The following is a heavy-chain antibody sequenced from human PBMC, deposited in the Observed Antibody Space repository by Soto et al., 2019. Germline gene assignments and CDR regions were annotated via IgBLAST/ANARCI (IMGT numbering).Heavy chain of an antibody. Sequence: EVQLVESGGGLVKPGGSLRLSCEASGFSFSSYTLHWLRQAPGKGPEWVSSISNSQSLIFYATSVQGRLTIARDNSKASLYPDKESLKDHGTAFDYCAKNWRDQHGGHELGLGNWGQGTPGPLSS. J-gene: IGHJ4*02. V-gene: IGHV3-21*04. CDR3: AKNWRDQHGGHELGLGN. CDR1: GFSFSSYT. CDR2: ISNSQSLI. D-gene: IGHD5-12*01.